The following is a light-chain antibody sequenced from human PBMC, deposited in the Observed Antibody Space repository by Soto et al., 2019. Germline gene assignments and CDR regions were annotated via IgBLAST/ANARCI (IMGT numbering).Light chain of an antibody. CDR1: QTISSW. CDR2: AAS. Sequence: DIQMTQSPSTLSGSVGDRVTITCRASQTISSWLAWYQQKPGKAPKVLIYAASSLQSGVPSRFSGSGSGTDFTLIISSLQPEDFATYYCQQSYSTPITFGQGTRLEIK. J-gene: IGKJ5*01. CDR3: QQSYSTPIT. V-gene: IGKV1-39*01.